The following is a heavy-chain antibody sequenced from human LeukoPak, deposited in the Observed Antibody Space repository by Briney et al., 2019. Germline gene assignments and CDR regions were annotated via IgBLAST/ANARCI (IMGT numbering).Heavy chain of an antibody. CDR1: GFTFSSYA. J-gene: IGHJ4*02. CDR2: ISSSGGNT. V-gene: IGHV3-23*01. Sequence: GGSLRLSCAASGFTFSSYAMSWVRQAPGKGLEWVSAISSSGGNTYYADSVKGRFTISRDNSKNTLYLQMNSLRAEDTAVYYCAKVANLGYCSTWGQGTLVTVSS. CDR3: AKVANLGYCST. D-gene: IGHD2-2*01.